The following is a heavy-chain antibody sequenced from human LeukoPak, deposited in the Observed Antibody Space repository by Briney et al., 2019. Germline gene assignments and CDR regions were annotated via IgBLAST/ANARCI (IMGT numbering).Heavy chain of an antibody. J-gene: IGHJ4*02. CDR2: VNTDGSTP. CDR1: GFTFSSYW. Sequence: AESLRLSCAASGFTFSSYWMHWVRQAPGKGLVWVSRVNTDGSTPTYADSVKGRFTISRDNAKNTLYLQMNSLRAEDTAVYYCARDRGSYSDYWGQGTLVTVSS. D-gene: IGHD3-16*01. CDR3: ARDRGSYSDY. V-gene: IGHV3-74*01.